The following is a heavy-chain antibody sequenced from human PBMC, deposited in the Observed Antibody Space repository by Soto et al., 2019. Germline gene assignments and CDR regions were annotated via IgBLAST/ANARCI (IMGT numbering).Heavy chain of an antibody. Sequence: EVQLLESGGGLVQPGGSLRLSCAASGFDFSAYAMSWVRQAPGKGLEWVSAITGRGDTTDYADSVKGRFTISRDNSKNTLYLQMNRLRAEVTAVYYCAKDLGAAGAFDYWGQGTLVTFS. J-gene: IGHJ4*02. V-gene: IGHV3-23*01. D-gene: IGHD6-13*01. CDR2: ITGRGDTT. CDR3: AKDLGAAGAFDY. CDR1: GFDFSAYA.